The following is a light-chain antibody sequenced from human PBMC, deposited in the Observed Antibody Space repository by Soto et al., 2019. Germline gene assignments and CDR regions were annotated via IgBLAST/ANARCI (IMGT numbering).Light chain of an antibody. Sequence: QSVLTQPPSASGTPGQRVTISCSGSNSNIGSHTVNWYQQLPGTAPKLLIYSNSQRPLGVPVRFSGSKSGTSASLAISGPQSEDEADYYCASWDDNLQVFGLGTKLTVL. CDR2: SNS. CDR1: NSNIGSHT. V-gene: IGLV1-44*01. CDR3: ASWDDNLQV. J-gene: IGLJ1*01.